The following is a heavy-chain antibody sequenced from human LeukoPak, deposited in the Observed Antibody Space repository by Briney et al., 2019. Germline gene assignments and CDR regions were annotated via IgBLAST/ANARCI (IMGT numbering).Heavy chain of an antibody. CDR1: GGSISSYY. D-gene: IGHD3-22*01. CDR3: ARRSYDSSGSNWFDP. V-gene: IGHV4-59*08. CDR2: IYYSGST. Sequence: SETLSLTCTVSGGSISSYYWSWIRQPPGKGLEWIGYIYYSGSTNYNPSLKSRVTISVDTSKNQFSLKLSSVTAADTAVYYCARRSYDSSGSNWFDPWGQGTLVTVSS. J-gene: IGHJ5*02.